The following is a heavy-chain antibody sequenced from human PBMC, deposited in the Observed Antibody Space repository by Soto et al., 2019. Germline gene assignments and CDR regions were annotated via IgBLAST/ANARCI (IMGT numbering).Heavy chain of an antibody. V-gene: IGHV3-48*01. CDR1: GFTLSNYG. CDR3: ARGGAARPDY. CDR2: VSSSGSIT. J-gene: IGHJ4*02. D-gene: IGHD6-13*01. Sequence: EVRLVESGGTLLQPGGSLRLSCAASGFTLSNYGMNWVRQAPGKGLEWVSYVSSSGSITQYADSVNGRFTISRDNGKNSPYLQMNCLRVEDTAVYYCARGGAARPDYWGQGTLVTVSS.